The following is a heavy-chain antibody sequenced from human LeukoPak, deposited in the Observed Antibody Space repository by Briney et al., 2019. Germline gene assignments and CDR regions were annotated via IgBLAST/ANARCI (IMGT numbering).Heavy chain of an antibody. CDR2: ISPSGGVT. CDR1: GFTFSIYG. V-gene: IGHV3-23*01. J-gene: IGHJ4*02. CDR3: AKAHVPTMIRGVVSSD. Sequence: GGSLRLSCAASGFTFSIYGMSWVRPAPGKGLEWVSTISPSGGVTFYSDSVRGRFTISRDYSKDTLFLQMNSLRAEDTALYYCAKAHVPTMIRGVVSSDWGQGTLVTVSS. D-gene: IGHD3-10*01.